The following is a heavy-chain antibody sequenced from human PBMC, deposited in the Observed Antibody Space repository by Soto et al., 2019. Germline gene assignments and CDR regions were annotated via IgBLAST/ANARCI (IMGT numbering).Heavy chain of an antibody. Sequence: PGGSLRLSCAASRFTFSNYWMHWVRQVPGERPMWVSRINKDGSTTDYSDSVKGRFSMSRDNGKNTLYLQMNSLRVEDTAVYYCARGWGANSMTYDMWGQGTMVTVSS. J-gene: IGHJ3*02. CDR3: ARGWGANSMTYDM. CDR1: RFTFSNYW. D-gene: IGHD2-15*01. CDR2: INKDGSTT. V-gene: IGHV3-74*01.